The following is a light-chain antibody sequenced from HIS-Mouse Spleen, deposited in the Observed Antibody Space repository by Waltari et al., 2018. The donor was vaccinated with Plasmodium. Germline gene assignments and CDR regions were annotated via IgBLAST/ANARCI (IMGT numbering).Light chain of an antibody. J-gene: IGKJ2*01. Sequence: AIRMTQSPSSLSASTGDRVTITSRASQGISSYLACYEQKPGKAPKLLIYAASTLQRGVSSRFSGRGYGTDFTLTISSLQSEDCATFYCQQYYSYPYPFGQGTKLAI. CDR3: QQYYSYPYP. V-gene: IGKV1-8*01. CDR2: AAS. CDR1: QGISSY.